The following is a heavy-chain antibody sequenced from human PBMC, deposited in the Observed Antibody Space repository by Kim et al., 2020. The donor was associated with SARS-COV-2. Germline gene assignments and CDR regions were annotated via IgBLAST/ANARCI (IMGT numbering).Heavy chain of an antibody. CDR1: GFTFSDYG. CDR3: AKRLGPTTPNLDY. CDR2: ISDTGADR. Sequence: GGSLRLSCAASGFTFSDYGMSWVRQAPGKGLEWVSAISDTGADRNYANSVKGRFTISRDNSKNTLYLQMNSLRDDDTAVYYCAKRLGPTTPNLDYWGQGTLVTVSS. V-gene: IGHV3-23*01. D-gene: IGHD1-26*01. J-gene: IGHJ4*02.